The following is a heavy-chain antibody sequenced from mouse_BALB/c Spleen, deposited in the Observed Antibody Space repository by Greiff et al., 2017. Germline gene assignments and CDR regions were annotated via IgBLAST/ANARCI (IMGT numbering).Heavy chain of an antibody. CDR3: ARVKEYGNFYYAMDY. CDR1: GYAFSSYW. J-gene: IGHJ4*01. Sequence: VQLQESGAELVRPGSSVKISCKASGYAFSSYWMNWVKQRPGQGLEWIGQIYPGDGDTNYNGKFKGKATLTADKSSSTAYMQLSSLTSEDSAVYFCARVKEYGNFYYAMDYWGQGTSVTVSS. CDR2: IYPGDGDT. V-gene: IGHV1-80*01. D-gene: IGHD2-10*02.